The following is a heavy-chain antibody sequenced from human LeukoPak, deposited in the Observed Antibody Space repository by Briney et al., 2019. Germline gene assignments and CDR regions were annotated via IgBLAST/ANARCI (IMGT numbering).Heavy chain of an antibody. CDR2: IYYSGST. Sequence: ETLSLTCTVSGGSISCYYLSWIRQPPGKGLEWIGYIYYSGSTNYNPSLKSRVTISVDTSKNQFSLKLSSVTAADTAVYYCARVLWFGEPPSWYFDYWGQGTLVTVSS. CDR3: ARVLWFGEPPSWYFDY. CDR1: GGSISCYY. J-gene: IGHJ4*02. V-gene: IGHV4-59*08. D-gene: IGHD3-10*01.